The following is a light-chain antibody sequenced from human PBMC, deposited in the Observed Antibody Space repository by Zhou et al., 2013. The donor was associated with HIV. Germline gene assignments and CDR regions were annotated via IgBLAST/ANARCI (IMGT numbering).Light chain of an antibody. CDR1: QGISNS. CDR3: QQYYGTSSPPT. V-gene: IGKV1-NL1*01. J-gene: IGKJ3*01. CDR2: AAS. Sequence: DIQMAQSPSSLSASVGDRVTITCRASQGISNSLAWYQQKPGKAPKLLLYAASTLESGVPSRFSGSGSGTDYTLTISSLQPEDFATYYCQQYYGTSSPPTFGPGTKVDLK.